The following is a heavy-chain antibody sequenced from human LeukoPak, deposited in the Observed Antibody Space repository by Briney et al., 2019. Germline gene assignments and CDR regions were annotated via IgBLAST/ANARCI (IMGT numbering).Heavy chain of an antibody. CDR3: AKDRIRYYDSSGYYSGLDY. V-gene: IGHV3-23*01. J-gene: IGHJ4*02. CDR2: ISGSGGST. D-gene: IGHD3-22*01. Sequence: PGGSLRLSCAASGFTFSSYAMSWVRQAPGKGLEWVSAISGSGGSTYYADSVKGRFTISRDNSKNTLYLQMNSLRAEDTAVYYCAKDRIRYYDSSGYYSGLDYWGQGTLVTVSS. CDR1: GFTFSSYA.